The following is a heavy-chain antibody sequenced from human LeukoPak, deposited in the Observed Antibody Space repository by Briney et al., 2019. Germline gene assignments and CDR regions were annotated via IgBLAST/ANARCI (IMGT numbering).Heavy chain of an antibody. CDR3: AKDMYNWNDGRYFDS. V-gene: IGHV3-23*01. J-gene: IGHJ4*02. D-gene: IGHD1-20*01. Sequence: GGSLRLSCAASGFAFSSYGMNWVRQAPGKELEWVSSISNGGHSTNYADSVRGRFTISRDNSKNTLCMQMHSLRAEDTAFYYCAKDMYNWNDGRYFDSWGQGTLVTVSS. CDR2: ISNGGHST. CDR1: GFAFSSYG.